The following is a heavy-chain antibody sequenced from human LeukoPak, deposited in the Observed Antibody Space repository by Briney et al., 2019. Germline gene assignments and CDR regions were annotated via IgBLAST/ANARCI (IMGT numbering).Heavy chain of an antibody. Sequence: PSETLSLTCTVYGGSFSGYYWSWIRQPPGKGLEWIGEINHSGSSNYNPSLKSRVTISVDTSKNQFSLKLSSVTAADTAVCYCARVTAVNGYHYFYYLDVWGKGTTVTVSS. D-gene: IGHD4-11*01. CDR3: ARVTAVNGYHYFYYLDV. J-gene: IGHJ6*03. CDR2: INHSGSS. CDR1: GGSFSGYY. V-gene: IGHV4-34*01.